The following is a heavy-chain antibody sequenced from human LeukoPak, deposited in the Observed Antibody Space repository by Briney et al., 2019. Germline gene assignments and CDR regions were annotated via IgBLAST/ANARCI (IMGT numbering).Heavy chain of an antibody. CDR2: IYYSGST. CDR3: ARDKWLRLRRSWFDP. Sequence: PSETLSLTCTVSGGSISSSSYYWGWIRQPPGKGLEWIGSIYYSGSTYYNPSLKSRVTISVDTSKNQFSLKLSSVTAADTAVYYCARDKWLRLRRSWFDPWGQGTLVTVSS. CDR1: GGSISSSSYY. V-gene: IGHV4-39*07. J-gene: IGHJ5*02. D-gene: IGHD5-12*01.